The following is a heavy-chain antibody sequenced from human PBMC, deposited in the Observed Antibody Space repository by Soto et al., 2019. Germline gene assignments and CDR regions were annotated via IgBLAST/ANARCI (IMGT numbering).Heavy chain of an antibody. V-gene: IGHV1-69*06. CDR3: ATQAVAGATGHGMDV. CDR2: LIPISGSG. J-gene: IGHJ6*02. Sequence: QVQLVQSGAEVKKPGSSVKVSCKASGGTFNNYGISWVRQAPGQGLEWMGGLIPISGSGKYTEFFRGRITITADTSTSTAYMELSSLKSEDTAVYYCATQAVAGATGHGMDVWGQGTTVTVSS. D-gene: IGHD6-13*01. CDR1: GGTFNNYG.